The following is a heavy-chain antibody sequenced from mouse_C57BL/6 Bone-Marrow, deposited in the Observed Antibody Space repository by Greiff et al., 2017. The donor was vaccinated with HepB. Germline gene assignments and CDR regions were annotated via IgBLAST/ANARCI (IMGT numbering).Heavy chain of an antibody. Sequence: SGAELVRPGASVKLSCKASGYTFTDYYINWVKQRPGQGLEWIARIYPGSGNTYYNEKFKGKATLTAEKSSSTAYMQLSSLTSEDSAVYFCASIYYGYDGYWYFDVWGTGTTVTVSS. V-gene: IGHV1-76*01. CDR1: GYTFTDYY. CDR3: ASIYYGYDGYWYFDV. D-gene: IGHD2-2*01. J-gene: IGHJ1*03. CDR2: IYPGSGNT.